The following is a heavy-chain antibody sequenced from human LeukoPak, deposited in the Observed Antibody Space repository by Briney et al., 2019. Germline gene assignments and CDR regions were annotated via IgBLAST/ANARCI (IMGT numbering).Heavy chain of an antibody. CDR3: ARFATYGSGTYAFDY. Sequence: GGSLRLSCAASGFTFSDYYMSWIRQAPGKGLEWVSYISSSGSTIYYADSVKGRFTISGDNAKNSLYLQMNSLRAEDTAVYYCARFATYGSGTYAFDYWGQGTLVTVSS. CDR2: ISSSGSTI. CDR1: GFTFSDYY. J-gene: IGHJ4*02. V-gene: IGHV3-11*04. D-gene: IGHD3-10*01.